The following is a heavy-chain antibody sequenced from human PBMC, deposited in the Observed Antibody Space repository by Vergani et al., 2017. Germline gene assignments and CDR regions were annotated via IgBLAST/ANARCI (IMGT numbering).Heavy chain of an antibody. V-gene: IGHV3-33*01. D-gene: IGHD6-13*01. Sequence: QVQLVESGGGVVQPGRSLRLSCAASGFTFNQYGMHWVRQAPGKGLEWVAVTWYDGNNKQYADSVKGRFTISRDNSKSTMYLQMNSLRDEDTGVYYCARDLGSSTWWGWCDPWGQGTLVTVSS. CDR1: GFTFNQYG. CDR2: TWYDGNNK. J-gene: IGHJ5*02. CDR3: ARDLGSSTWWGWCDP.